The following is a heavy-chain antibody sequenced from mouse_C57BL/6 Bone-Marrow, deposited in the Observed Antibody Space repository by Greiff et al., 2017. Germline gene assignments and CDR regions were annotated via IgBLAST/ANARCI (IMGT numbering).Heavy chain of an antibody. CDR2: IDPEGGGT. V-gene: IGHV14-1*01. CDR3: SAYSGGSYGWFAY. D-gene: IGHD1-1*02. CDR1: GFNIKDYY. J-gene: IGHJ3*01. Sequence: VQLQQSGAELVRPGASVKLSCTASGFNIKDYYMHWVKQRPEQGLEWIGRIDPEGGGTEYTPKFQGKDTMTADTSSNTAYLQLSSLTSADTAVYYCSAYSGGSYGWFAYWGKGTLVTVSA.